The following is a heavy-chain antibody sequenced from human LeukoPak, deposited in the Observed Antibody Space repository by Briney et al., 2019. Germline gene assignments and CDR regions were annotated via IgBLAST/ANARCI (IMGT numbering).Heavy chain of an antibody. D-gene: IGHD6-13*01. V-gene: IGHV1-69*13. J-gene: IGHJ4*02. Sequence: SVKVSCKASGYTLTSYYMHWVRQAPGQGLEWMGGIIPIFGTANYAQKFQGRVTITADESTSTAYMELSSLRSEDTAVYYCARVDVAAAGHTPFDYWGQGTLVTVSS. CDR3: ARVDVAAAGHTPFDY. CDR1: GYTLTSYY. CDR2: IIPIFGTA.